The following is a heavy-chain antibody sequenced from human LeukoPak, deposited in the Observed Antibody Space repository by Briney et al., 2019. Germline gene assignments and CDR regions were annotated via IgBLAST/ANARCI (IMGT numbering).Heavy chain of an antibody. D-gene: IGHD1/OR15-1a*01. CDR3: ARLNSYFDY. Sequence: SETLSLTCTVSGGSISSAGYYWSWIRQHPGKGLECIGYIYYTGSTFYNPSLESRVTISVDTSKNQFSLKLSPVTAADTAVYFCARLNSYFDYWGQGTLVTVSS. CDR1: GGSISSAGYY. J-gene: IGHJ4*02. V-gene: IGHV4-31*03. CDR2: IYYTGST.